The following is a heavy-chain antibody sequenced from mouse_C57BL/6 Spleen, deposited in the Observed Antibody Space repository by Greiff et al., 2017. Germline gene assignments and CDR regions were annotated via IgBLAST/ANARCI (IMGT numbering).Heavy chain of an antibody. CDR1: GYTFTSSW. CDR3: ARRTYYSNYDWYFGV. J-gene: IGHJ1*03. D-gene: IGHD2-5*01. V-gene: IGHV1-55*01. Sequence: QVQLQQPGAEFVKPGASVKMSCKASGYTFTSSWITWVKQRPGQGLEWIGDLYPGSGSTNYNEKFKSKATLTVDTASSTAYMQLSSLTSEDTAVYYCARRTYYSNYDWYFGVRGTGTTVTVSS. CDR2: LYPGSGST.